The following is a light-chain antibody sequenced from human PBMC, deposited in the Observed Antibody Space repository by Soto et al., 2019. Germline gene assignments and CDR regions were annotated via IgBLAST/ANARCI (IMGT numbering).Light chain of an antibody. CDR1: SSDVGGYNY. Sequence: HSALTQPASVSGSPGQSINISCTGTSSDVGGYNYVSWYQQHPGKAPKLMIYEVSNRPSGVSIRLSGSKSGNTASLTISGLKAEDEADYYCSLYTSSSTWVFGGGTKLTVL. V-gene: IGLV2-14*01. J-gene: IGLJ3*02. CDR3: SLYTSSSTWV. CDR2: EVS.